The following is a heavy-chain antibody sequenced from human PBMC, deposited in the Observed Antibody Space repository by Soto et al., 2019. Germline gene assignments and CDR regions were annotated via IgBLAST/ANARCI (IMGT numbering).Heavy chain of an antibody. V-gene: IGHV3-9*01. J-gene: IGHJ4*02. CDR1: GFTFDYYA. Sequence: EVQLVESGGGLVQPGRSLRLSCAASGFTFDYYAIHWVRQVPGKGLEWVSSIHWTSGSIGYADSVKGRFTISRDNAKNYLDLQMNSLRADDTDFYYGTEDGLRYGDYDGKHVEYWCQGTQVTVSS. CDR2: IHWTSGSI. D-gene: IGHD4-17*01. CDR3: TEDGLRYGDYDGKHVEY.